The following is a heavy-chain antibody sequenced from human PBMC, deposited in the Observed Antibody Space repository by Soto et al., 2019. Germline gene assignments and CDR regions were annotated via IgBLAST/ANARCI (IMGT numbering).Heavy chain of an antibody. D-gene: IGHD3-10*02. Sequence: SETLSLTCTVSGGSISSYYWSWIRKPPGKGLERIGYIYYSGSTNYKPSLKRRVTISVDMSKNQFSLKMSSVTAADTAVYYCARVLFGEIHLFNPWGQRTLATVSS. CDR1: GGSISSYY. V-gene: IGHV4-59*01. CDR3: ARVLFGEIHLFNP. J-gene: IGHJ5*02. CDR2: IYYSGST.